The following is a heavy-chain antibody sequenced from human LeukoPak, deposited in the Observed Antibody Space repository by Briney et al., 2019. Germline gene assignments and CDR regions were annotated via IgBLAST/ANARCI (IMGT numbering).Heavy chain of an antibody. Sequence: ASVKVSCKASGYTFTGYYMHWVRQAPGQGLEWMGWINPNSGGTNYAQKFQGRVTMTRDTPISTAYMELSRLRSDDTAVYYCARSIAVAGAYDYWGQGTLVTVSS. CDR1: GYTFTGYY. CDR3: ARSIAVAGAYDY. J-gene: IGHJ4*02. D-gene: IGHD6-19*01. V-gene: IGHV1-2*02. CDR2: INPNSGGT.